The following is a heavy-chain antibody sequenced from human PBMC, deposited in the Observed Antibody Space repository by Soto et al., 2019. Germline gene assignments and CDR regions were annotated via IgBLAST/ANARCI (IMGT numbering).Heavy chain of an antibody. Sequence: QVQLVQSRGEVKKPGASVKVSCKTSGYSFTTYGISWVRQATGQGLGWMGWISGYNGNTNYAQKLQGRVTMTTDTSTSTAYMELRSLRSDDTAVYYCAREGPAPYYYYGMDVWGQGSTVTVSS. V-gene: IGHV1-18*01. CDR2: ISGYNGNT. J-gene: IGHJ6*02. CDR1: GYSFTTYG. CDR3: AREGPAPYYYYGMDV.